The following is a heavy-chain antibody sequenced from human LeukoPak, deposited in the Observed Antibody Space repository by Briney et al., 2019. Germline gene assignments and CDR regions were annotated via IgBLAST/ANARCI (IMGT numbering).Heavy chain of an antibody. J-gene: IGHJ4*02. Sequence: PGGSLRLSCAASGFSVGTNYMTWVRQAPGKGLQWVSVIYSGDNTYYADSVKGRFTISRDTPKNTLYLQMNSLRAEDTAVYYCAREGTVIIVDYWGRGTLVTVSS. D-gene: IGHD3-3*01. CDR1: GFSVGTNY. CDR2: IYSGDNT. CDR3: AREGTVIIVDY. V-gene: IGHV3-53*01.